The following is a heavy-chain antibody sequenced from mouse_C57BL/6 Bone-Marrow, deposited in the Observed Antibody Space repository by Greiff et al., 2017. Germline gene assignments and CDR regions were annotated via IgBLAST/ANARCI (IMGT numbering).Heavy chain of an antibody. Sequence: VQLQQPGAELVMPGASVKLSCKASGYTFTSYWMHWVKQRPGQGLEWIGEIDPSDSYTNYHQKFKGKSTLTVDKSSSTAYMQLSSLTSEDSAVYYCALYDYDEAWFAYWGQGTLVTVSA. CDR2: IDPSDSYT. D-gene: IGHD2-4*01. V-gene: IGHV1-69*01. J-gene: IGHJ3*01. CDR3: ALYDYDEAWFAY. CDR1: GYTFTSYW.